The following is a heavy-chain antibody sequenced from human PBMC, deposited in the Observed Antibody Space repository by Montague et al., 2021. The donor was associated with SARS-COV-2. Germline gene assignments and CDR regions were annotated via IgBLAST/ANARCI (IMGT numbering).Heavy chain of an antibody. CDR3: ARGYYGSGHLVYYYYYGMDV. D-gene: IGHD3-10*01. V-gene: IGHV3-33*01. CDR1: GFTFGSYG. J-gene: IGHJ6*02. CDR2: IWYDGSNK. Sequence: SLRLSWAASGFTFGSYGMHWVRQAPGKGLERVAVIWYDGSNKYYADSVKGRFTISRDNSKNTLYLQMNSLRAGDTAVYYCARGYYGSGHLVYYYYYGMDVWGQGTTVTVSS.